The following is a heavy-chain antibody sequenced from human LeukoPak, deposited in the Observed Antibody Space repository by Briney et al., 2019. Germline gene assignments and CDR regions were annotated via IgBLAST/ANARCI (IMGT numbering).Heavy chain of an antibody. CDR2: ISGSGGST. J-gene: IGHJ4*02. Sequence: GGSLRLSCAASGVTFDDYAMHWVRQAPGKGLEWVSLISGSGGSTYYADSVKGRFTISRDNSKNTLYLQMNSLRAEDTAVYYCAKRPSDYGDSGSDWGQGTLVTVSS. CDR3: AKRPSDYGDSGSD. V-gene: IGHV3-23*01. D-gene: IGHD4-17*01. CDR1: GVTFDDYA.